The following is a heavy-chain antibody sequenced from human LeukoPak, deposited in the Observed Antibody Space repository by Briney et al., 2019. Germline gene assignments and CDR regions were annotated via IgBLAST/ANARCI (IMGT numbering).Heavy chain of an antibody. V-gene: IGHV3-48*03. CDR1: GFTFSSFE. CDR2: ISSSGGTT. D-gene: IGHD3-22*01. Sequence: GGSLRLSCAASGFTFSSFEMNWVRQGPEKGLEWVSFISSSGGTTQYADSVKGRFTISRDNAKNSLYLQMNSLRAEDTALYYCARDRGPYDSSGYYPYDAFDIWGQGTMVTVSS. CDR3: ARDRGPYDSSGYYPYDAFDI. J-gene: IGHJ3*02.